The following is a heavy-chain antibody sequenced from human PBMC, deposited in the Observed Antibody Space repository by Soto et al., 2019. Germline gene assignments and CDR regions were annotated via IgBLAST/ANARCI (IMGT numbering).Heavy chain of an antibody. D-gene: IGHD4-17*01. V-gene: IGHV1-69*01. Sequence: QLQLVQSGAEVKKPGSSVKVSCKASGGTFSNFAINWVRQAPGQRLEWMGGIIPVFGKAKYAQKIQGRVQFTADESSSTVYMEVNSLTSEDTDVYYCARGSPTTVTTWFDPWGQRTRVTVSS. CDR1: GGTFSNFA. CDR3: ARGSPTTVTTWFDP. J-gene: IGHJ5*02. CDR2: IIPVFGKA.